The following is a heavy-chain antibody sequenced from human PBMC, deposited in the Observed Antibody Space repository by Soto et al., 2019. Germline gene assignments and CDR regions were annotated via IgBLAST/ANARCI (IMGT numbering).Heavy chain of an antibody. CDR1: GFTFSDHY. J-gene: IGHJ5*02. Sequence: EVQLVESGGDLVQPGGSLRLSCAVSGFTFSDHYMEWVRQAPGKGLEWVGRIRNIDNSYTTDYAASVKGRFTISRDDSMNTMYLKINSLKTEDTAMYYCTRRITGTPPADGGSLGQGTLGTVSA. CDR2: IRNIDNSYTT. D-gene: IGHD1-7*01. V-gene: IGHV3-72*01. CDR3: TRRITGTPPADGGS.